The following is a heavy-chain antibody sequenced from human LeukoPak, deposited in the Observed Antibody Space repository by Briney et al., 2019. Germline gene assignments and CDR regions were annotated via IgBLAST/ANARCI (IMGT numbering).Heavy chain of an antibody. V-gene: IGHV4-30-4*01. CDR2: IYYSGST. D-gene: IGHD2-15*01. Sequence: PSETLSLTCTVSGGSISSGDYYWSWIRQPPGKGLEWIGYIYYSGSTYYNPSLKSRVTISVDTSKNQFSLKLSSVTAADTAVYYCARVGGCSGGSCYSIWFDPWGQGTLVTVSS. CDR3: ARVGGCSGGSCYSIWFDP. CDR1: GGSISSGDYY. J-gene: IGHJ5*02.